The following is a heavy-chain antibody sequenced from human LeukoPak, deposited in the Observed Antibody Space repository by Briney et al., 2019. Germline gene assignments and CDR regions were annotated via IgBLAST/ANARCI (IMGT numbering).Heavy chain of an antibody. Sequence: SETLSLTCAVSGYSISSGYYWGWIRQPPGKGLEWIGSIYHSGSTYYNPSLKSRVTISVDTSKNQFSLKLSSVTAADTAVYYCARMPMVGATTFDYWGQGTLVTVSS. CDR1: GYSISSGYY. J-gene: IGHJ4*02. V-gene: IGHV4-38-2*01. CDR2: IYHSGST. CDR3: ARMPMVGATTFDY. D-gene: IGHD1-26*01.